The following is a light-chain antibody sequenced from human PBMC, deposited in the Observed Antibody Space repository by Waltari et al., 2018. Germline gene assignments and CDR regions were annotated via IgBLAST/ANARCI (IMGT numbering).Light chain of an antibody. CDR2: MVS. CDR3: MQSTHWPPWT. J-gene: IGKJ1*01. V-gene: IGKV2-30*02. Sequence: VVMTQSLLSLPVSLEQPASISCSSIESLVHTDGNTYLHWFQQRPGQSPRRLIYMVSQRDSGVPDRFSGSGSGTDFTLKISRVEAEDVGVYYCMQSTHWPPWTFGQGTKVEIK. CDR1: ESLVHTDGNTY.